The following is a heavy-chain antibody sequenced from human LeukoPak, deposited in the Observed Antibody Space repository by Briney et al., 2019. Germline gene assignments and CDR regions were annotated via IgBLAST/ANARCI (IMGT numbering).Heavy chain of an antibody. CDR2: ISGSGGRT. CDR3: AKDYSGSYYALDY. V-gene: IGHV3-23*01. Sequence: GGSLRLSCAASGFTFSSYTMNWVRQAPGKGLEWVSTISGSGGRTYYADSVKGRFTISRDNSKNTLYLQMNSLRAEDAAVYFCAKDYSGSYYALDYWGQGTLVTVSS. CDR1: GFTFSSYT. D-gene: IGHD1-26*01. J-gene: IGHJ4*02.